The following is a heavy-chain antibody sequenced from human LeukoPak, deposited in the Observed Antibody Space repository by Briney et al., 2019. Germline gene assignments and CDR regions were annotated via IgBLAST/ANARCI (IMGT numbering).Heavy chain of an antibody. CDR2: MNPNRGNT. V-gene: IGHV1-8*01. D-gene: IGHD5-24*01. J-gene: IGHJ4*02. CDR1: GYTFTSYD. CDR3: AGGMRWLQSLYY. Sequence: ASVNVSCKASGYTFTSYDINCVRQPTGQGLEWMGWMNPNRGNTGYAQKFQGRLTMTRTTSISTAYMELSSLRSEDTAVYCCAGGMRWLQSLYYWGQGTLVTVSS.